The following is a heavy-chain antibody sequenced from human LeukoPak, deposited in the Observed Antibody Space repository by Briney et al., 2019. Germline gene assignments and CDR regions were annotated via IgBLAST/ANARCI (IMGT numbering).Heavy chain of an antibody. CDR1: GDSVSSNNAV. CDR3: ARSVNSGCLDC. CDR2: TYYRSKWNY. D-gene: IGHD3-10*01. J-gene: IGHJ4*02. V-gene: IGHV6-1*01. Sequence: SQTLSLTCAISGDSVSSNNAVWNWMRQSPSRGREWLGKTYYRSKWNYDYAVSMKSRITINPDTSKNHFSLQLSSVTPEDTAVYYCARSVNSGCLDCWGQGVLVTVSS.